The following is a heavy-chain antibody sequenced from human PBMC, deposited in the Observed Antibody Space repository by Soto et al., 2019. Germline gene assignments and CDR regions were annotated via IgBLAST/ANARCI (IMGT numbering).Heavy chain of an antibody. V-gene: IGHV3-23*01. CDR3: ARTTYYDFWSGPYGMDV. CDR2: ISGSGGST. CDR1: GFTFSSYA. D-gene: IGHD3-3*01. J-gene: IGHJ6*02. Sequence: GSLRLSWAASGFTFSSYALSWVLQAPGKGLERVSAISGSGGSTYYADAVKGRFTISRDNSKNTLYLQMNSRRAEDTAVYYCARTTYYDFWSGPYGMDVWGQGTTVTVSS.